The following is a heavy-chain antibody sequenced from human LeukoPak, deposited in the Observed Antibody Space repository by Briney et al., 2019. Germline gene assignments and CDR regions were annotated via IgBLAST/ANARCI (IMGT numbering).Heavy chain of an antibody. CDR1: GGTFSSYA. Sequence: SVKVSCKASGGTFSSYAISWVRQAPGQGLEWMGGIIPIFGTANYAQKFQGRVTITADKSTSTAYMELSSLRSEDTAVYYCASGYCSGGSCYSAGGSWFDPWGQGTLVTVSS. D-gene: IGHD2-15*01. V-gene: IGHV1-69*06. CDR3: ASGYCSGGSCYSAGGSWFDP. J-gene: IGHJ5*02. CDR2: IIPIFGTA.